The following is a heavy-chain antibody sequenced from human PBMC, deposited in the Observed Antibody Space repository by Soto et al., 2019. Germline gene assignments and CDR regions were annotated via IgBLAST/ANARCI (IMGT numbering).Heavy chain of an antibody. D-gene: IGHD3-9*01. J-gene: IGHJ4*02. V-gene: IGHV6-1*01. CDR3: VEGNYDILTESI. CDR2: TYYRSKWYF. Sequence: SQTLSLTCAISGDSVSSNSAGWNWIRQTPSRGLEWLGRTYYRSKWYFNYAVSVESRITINPDTSKNTLYLQMNSLRAEDTAVYYCVEGNYDILTESIWGQGTLVTVSS. CDR1: GDSVSSNSAG.